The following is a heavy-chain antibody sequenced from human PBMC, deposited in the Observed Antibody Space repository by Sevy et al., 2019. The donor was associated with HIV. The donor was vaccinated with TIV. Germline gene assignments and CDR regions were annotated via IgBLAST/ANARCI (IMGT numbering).Heavy chain of an antibody. V-gene: IGHV3-30*04. Sequence: GESLKISCTASGFTFSSYAMHWVRQAPGKGLEWVAVISYDGNNKYYADSVRGRFTISRDNSKNTLFLQMNSLRADDTAVYFCARDQHDYAGNVRTGWFDPWGQGTLVTVSS. CDR3: ARDQHDYAGNVRTGWFDP. CDR1: GFTFSSYA. J-gene: IGHJ5*02. CDR2: ISYDGNNK. D-gene: IGHD4-17*01.